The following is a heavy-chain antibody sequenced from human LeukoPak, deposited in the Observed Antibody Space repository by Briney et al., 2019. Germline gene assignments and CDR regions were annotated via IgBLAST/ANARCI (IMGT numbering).Heavy chain of an antibody. V-gene: IGHV4-59*01. CDR3: ARGKDYYDTSGYPTFHY. D-gene: IGHD3-22*01. CDR1: GGSISTYY. Sequence: SETLSLTCTVSGGSISTYYWIWIRQPPRKGLEWIGYIYYSGSTHHNPTLKSRVTISVDTSKNQLSLKLTSVLAADTAVYYCARGKDYYDTSGYPTFHYWGQGTLVTVSS. J-gene: IGHJ4*02. CDR2: IYYSGST.